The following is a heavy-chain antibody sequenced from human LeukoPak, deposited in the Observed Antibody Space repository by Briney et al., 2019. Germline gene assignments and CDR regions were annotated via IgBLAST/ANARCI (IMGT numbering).Heavy chain of an antibody. CDR2: IYYSGST. CDR1: GGSISSGGYY. CDR3: ARCQDREDYFDY. Sequence: PSQTLSLTCTVSGGSISSGGYYWSWIRQHPGKGLEWIGYIYYSGSTYYNPSLKSRVTISVDTSENQFSLKLSSVTAADTAVYYCARCQDREDYFDYWGQGTLVTVSS. D-gene: IGHD2-15*01. J-gene: IGHJ4*02. V-gene: IGHV4-31*03.